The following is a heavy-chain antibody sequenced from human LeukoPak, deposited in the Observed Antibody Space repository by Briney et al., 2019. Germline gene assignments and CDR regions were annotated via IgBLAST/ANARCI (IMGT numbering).Heavy chain of an antibody. J-gene: IGHJ4*02. D-gene: IGHD3-22*01. CDR2: IYTSGST. CDR3: ARGGYYYDSSGPYYFDY. V-gene: IGHV4-4*07. CDR1: GGSISRYY. Sequence: SQTLSFTSAVSGGSISRYYWSWIRQPAGKGLEWIGRIYTSGSTNYNPSLKSRVTMSVDTSKNQFSLKLSSVTAADTAVYYCARGGYYYDSSGPYYFDYWGQGTLVTVSS.